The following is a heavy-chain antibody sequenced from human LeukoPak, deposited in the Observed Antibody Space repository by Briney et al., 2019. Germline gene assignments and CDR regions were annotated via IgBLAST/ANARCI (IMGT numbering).Heavy chain of an antibody. V-gene: IGHV3-66*02. D-gene: IGHD6-19*01. J-gene: IGHJ4*02. CDR1: GFTVSSNY. CDR3: ARDEPSYSSGWYEFDY. CDR2: IYSGGST. Sequence: SGGSLRLSCAASGFTVSSNYMSWVRQAPGKGLEWVSVIYSGGSTYYADSVKGRFTISRDNSKNTLYLQMNSLRAEDTAVYYCARDEPSYSSGWYEFDYWGQGTLVTVSS.